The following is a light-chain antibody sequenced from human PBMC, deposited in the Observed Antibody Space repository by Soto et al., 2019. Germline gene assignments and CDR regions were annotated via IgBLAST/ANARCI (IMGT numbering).Light chain of an antibody. Sequence: EIVLTQYPGTLSLSPGERATLSCGASQSVSSSYLAWYQQKPGQAPRLLIYGASSRATGIPDSFSGSGSGTDFTLTISSLQPEDFATYYCQQANSFLPITFGQGTRLEIK. CDR3: QQANSFLPIT. V-gene: IGKV3-20*01. CDR1: QSVSSSY. J-gene: IGKJ5*01. CDR2: GAS.